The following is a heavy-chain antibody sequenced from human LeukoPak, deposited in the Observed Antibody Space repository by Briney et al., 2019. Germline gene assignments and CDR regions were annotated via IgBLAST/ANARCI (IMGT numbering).Heavy chain of an antibody. V-gene: IGHV1-2*02. CDR2: INPNSGGT. Sequence: ASVKVSCKASGYTFTGYYMHWVRQAPGQGLEWMGWINPNSGGTNYAQKFQGRVTMTRNTSISTAYMELSSLRSEDTAVYYCARGLDEYWVYGMDVWGQGTTVTVSS. D-gene: IGHD2-15*01. CDR3: ARGLDEYWVYGMDV. J-gene: IGHJ6*02. CDR1: GYTFTGYY.